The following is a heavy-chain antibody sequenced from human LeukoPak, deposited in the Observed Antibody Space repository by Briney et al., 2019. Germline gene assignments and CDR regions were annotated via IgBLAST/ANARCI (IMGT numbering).Heavy chain of an antibody. CDR3: ARESIDGYNPTDTYDY. CDR2: ISSSSSYI. V-gene: IGHV3-21*01. J-gene: IGHJ4*02. Sequence: GGSLRLSCAASGFTFSSYSMNWVRQAPGKGLEWVSSISSSSSYIYYADSVKGRFTISRDNAKNSLYLQMNSLRAEDTAVYYCARESIDGYNPTDTYDYWGQGTLVTVSS. D-gene: IGHD5-24*01. CDR1: GFTFSSYS.